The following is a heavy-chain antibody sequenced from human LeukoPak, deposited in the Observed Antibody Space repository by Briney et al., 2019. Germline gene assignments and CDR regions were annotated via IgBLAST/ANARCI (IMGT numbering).Heavy chain of an antibody. CDR2: IYYSGST. J-gene: IGHJ3*02. D-gene: IGHD3-22*01. V-gene: IGHV4-59*01. CDR1: GGSISGFY. Sequence: KPSETLSLTCTVSGGSISGFYWSWVRQPPGKGLEYIGYIYYSGSTNYNPSLKSRVTISVDTSKNQFSLKLRSVTAADTAVYYCARDSASTGYMNAFDIWGQGTMVTVSS. CDR3: ARDSASTGYMNAFDI.